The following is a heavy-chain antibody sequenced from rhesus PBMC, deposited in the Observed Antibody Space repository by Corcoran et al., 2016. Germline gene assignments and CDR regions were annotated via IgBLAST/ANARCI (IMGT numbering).Heavy chain of an antibody. D-gene: IGHD3-16*01. CDR2: ISYDGSTK. V-gene: IGHV3-54*02. CDR1: GFTFSSYG. Sequence: EVQLVESGGGLVQPGGSLRLACAASGFTFSSYGMHWVRQAPGKGLEWVAVISYDGSTKYYADSVKDRFTISRDNSKNMLYLQMNSLKLEDTAVYYCARDLGSGSYYYFDYWGQGVLVTVSS. J-gene: IGHJ4*01. CDR3: ARDLGSGSYYYFDY.